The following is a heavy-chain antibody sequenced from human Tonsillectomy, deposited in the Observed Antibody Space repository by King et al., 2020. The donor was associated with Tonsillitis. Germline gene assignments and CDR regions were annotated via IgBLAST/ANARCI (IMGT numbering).Heavy chain of an antibody. CDR2: IVVGSGNT. CDR1: GFTFKTSA. J-gene: IGHJ5*02. CDR3: AADVDSGSYHWFDP. D-gene: IGHD3-10*01. Sequence: QLVQSWPEVKKPGTSVKVSCKASGFTFKTSAIQWVRQARGQRLEWRGWIVVGSGNTNYAQKFQERVSITRDMSTSTAYMELSSLRSEDTAVYYCAADVDSGSYHWFDPWGQGALVTVSS. V-gene: IGHV1-58*02.